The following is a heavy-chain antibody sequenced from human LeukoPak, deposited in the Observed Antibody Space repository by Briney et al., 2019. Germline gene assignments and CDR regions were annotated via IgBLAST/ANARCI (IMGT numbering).Heavy chain of an antibody. CDR2: INSDGSST. V-gene: IGHV3-74*01. CDR1: GFTFSNYA. CDR3: ARHLGTYSDH. J-gene: IGHJ4*02. D-gene: IGHD7-27*01. Sequence: PGGSLRLSCAASGFTFSNYAMSWVRQAPGKGLVWVSLINSDGSSTNYADSVKGRFTISRDNAKNTLYLQVNSLRAEDAAVYYCARHLGTYSDHWGQGTLVTVSS.